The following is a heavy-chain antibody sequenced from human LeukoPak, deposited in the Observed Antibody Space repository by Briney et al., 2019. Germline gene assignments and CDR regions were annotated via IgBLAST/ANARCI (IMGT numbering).Heavy chain of an antibody. CDR1: GFTFSSYA. J-gene: IGHJ4*02. V-gene: IGHV3-23*01. D-gene: IGHD3-22*01. Sequence: GGSLRLSCAASGFTFSSYAMNWVRQAPGKGLEWVAMISGSGGRTYYADSVTGRFTISRDNSKNPLYLQMNSLRAEDKAVYYCAKDLDSSGYYLGENFDYWGQGTLVTVSS. CDR2: ISGSGGRT. CDR3: AKDLDSSGYYLGENFDY.